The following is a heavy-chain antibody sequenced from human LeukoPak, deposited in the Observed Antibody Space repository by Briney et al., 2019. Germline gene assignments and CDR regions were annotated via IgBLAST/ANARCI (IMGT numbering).Heavy chain of an antibody. V-gene: IGHV3-9*01. CDR2: ISWNSGSI. CDR3: AKDSDYGGNSGGFDY. D-gene: IGHD4-23*01. J-gene: IGHJ4*02. Sequence: SLRLSCAASGFTFDDYAMHWVRQAPGRGLEWVSGISWNSGSIGYADSVKGRFTISRDNAKNSLCLQMNSLRAEDTALYYCAKDSDYGGNSGGFDYWGQGTLVTVSS. CDR1: GFTFDDYA.